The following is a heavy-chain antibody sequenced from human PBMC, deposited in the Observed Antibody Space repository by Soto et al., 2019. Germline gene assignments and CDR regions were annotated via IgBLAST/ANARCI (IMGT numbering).Heavy chain of an antibody. D-gene: IGHD1-20*01. Sequence: PGGSLRLSCAASGFTFSSYSMSWVRQAPGKGLEWVSAISGSGGSTYYADSVKGRFTISRDNSKNTLYPQMNSLRAEDTAVYYCAKDPINNWNLEPPGYWGQGTLVTVSS. J-gene: IGHJ4*02. CDR2: ISGSGGST. CDR1: GFTFSSYS. CDR3: AKDPINNWNLEPPGY. V-gene: IGHV3-23*01.